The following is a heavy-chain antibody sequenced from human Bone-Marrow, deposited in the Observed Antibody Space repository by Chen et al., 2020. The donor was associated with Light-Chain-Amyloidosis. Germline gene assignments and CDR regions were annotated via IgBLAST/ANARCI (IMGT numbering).Heavy chain of an antibody. J-gene: IGHJ5*02. Sequence: QVQLQESGPGLVKPSETLSFTCAVSGYSIRSGYYWGWIRQPPGKGLEWIGTIYHSGSTYYNPSLRSRVTISVDTSKNQFSLKLSSVTAADTAVYYCARVAGPRNWFDPWGQGTLVTVSS. CDR3: ARVAGPRNWFDP. V-gene: IGHV4-38-2*01. CDR2: IYHSGST. CDR1: GYSIRSGYY.